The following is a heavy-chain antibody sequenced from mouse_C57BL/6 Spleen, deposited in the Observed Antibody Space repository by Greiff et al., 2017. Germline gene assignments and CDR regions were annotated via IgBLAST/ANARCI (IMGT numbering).Heavy chain of an antibody. D-gene: IGHD2-3*01. J-gene: IGHJ2*01. CDR3: ARDQSGYYSFDY. V-gene: IGHV3-6*01. CDR1: GYSITSGYY. CDR2: ISYDGSN. Sequence: EVKLQESGPGLLKPSQSLSLTCSVTGYSITSGYYWNWIRQFPGNKLEWMGYISYDGSNNYNPSLKNRISITRDTSKNQFFLNLNAVTTEDTATYYCARDQSGYYSFDYLGKGTTLTVSS.